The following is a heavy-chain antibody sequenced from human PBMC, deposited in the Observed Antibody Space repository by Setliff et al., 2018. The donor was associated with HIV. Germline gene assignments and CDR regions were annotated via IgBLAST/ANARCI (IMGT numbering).Heavy chain of an antibody. CDR2: ISAHNGNT. J-gene: IGHJ4*02. CDR1: DYTFTKYA. Sequence: ASVKVSCKTSDYTFTKYAISWVRQAPGQGLEWMGWISAHNGNTNYAQRLKGRVTVTTDSSTNTVYLELRSLRSDDTAVYYCARHSDILTGHFDYWCQGTLVTVSS. CDR3: ARHSDILTGHFDY. D-gene: IGHD3-9*01. V-gene: IGHV1-18*01.